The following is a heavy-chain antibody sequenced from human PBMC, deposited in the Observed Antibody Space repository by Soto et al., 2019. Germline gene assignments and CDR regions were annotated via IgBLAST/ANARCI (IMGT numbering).Heavy chain of an antibody. CDR2: ISYDGSNK. CDR3: ARDPIAAAGTNFDY. CDR1: GFTFSSYA. J-gene: IGHJ4*02. V-gene: IGHV3-30-3*01. Sequence: GGSLRLSCAASGFTFSSYAIHWVRQAPGNGPERVAVISYDGSNKYYADSVKGRFTISRDNSKNTLYLQMNSLRAEDTAVYYCARDPIAAAGTNFDYWGQGTLVTVSS. D-gene: IGHD6-13*01.